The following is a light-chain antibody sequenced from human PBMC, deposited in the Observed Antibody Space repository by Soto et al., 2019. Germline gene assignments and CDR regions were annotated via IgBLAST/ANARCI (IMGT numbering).Light chain of an antibody. CDR3: QSYDRSLRGYV. J-gene: IGLJ1*01. V-gene: IGLV1-40*01. Sequence: QSVLTQPPSVSAAPGQKVTISCSGSSSNIGAGYDVHWYQHLPGTAPKLLIYGNTIRPSGVPDRFSGSKSGTSASLAITGLQAEDEADYYCQSYDRSLRGYVFGTGTKVTVL. CDR2: GNT. CDR1: SSNIGAGYD.